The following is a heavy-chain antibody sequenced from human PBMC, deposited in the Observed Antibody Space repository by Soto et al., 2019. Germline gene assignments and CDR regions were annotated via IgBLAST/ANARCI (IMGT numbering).Heavy chain of an antibody. D-gene: IGHD6-13*01. J-gene: IGHJ4*02. CDR1: GFTFSSYS. Sequence: GGSLRLSCAASGFTFSSYSMNWVRQAPGKGLEWVSSISSSSSYIYYADSVKGRFTISRDNAKNSLYLQMNSLRAEDTAVYYCARPYSSSHRVPVDYWGQGTLVTVSS. CDR3: ARPYSSSHRVPVDY. CDR2: ISSSSSYI. V-gene: IGHV3-21*01.